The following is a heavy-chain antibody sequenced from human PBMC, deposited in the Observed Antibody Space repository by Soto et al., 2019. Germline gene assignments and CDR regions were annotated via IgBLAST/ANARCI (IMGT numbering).Heavy chain of an antibody. CDR3: ARDHLFSPRYYYYGMDV. CDR1: GFTFSSYS. V-gene: IGHV3-48*02. CDR2: ISSSSSTI. Sequence: GGSLRLSCAASGFTFSSYSMNWVRQAPGKGLEWVSYISSSSSTIYYADSVKGRFTISRDNAKNSLCLQMNSLRDEDTAVYYCARDHLFSPRYYYYGMDVWGQGTTVTVSS. J-gene: IGHJ6*02.